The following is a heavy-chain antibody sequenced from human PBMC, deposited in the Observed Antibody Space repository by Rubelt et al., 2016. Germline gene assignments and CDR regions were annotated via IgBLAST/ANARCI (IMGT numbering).Heavy chain of an antibody. J-gene: IGHJ4*02. Sequence: EVQLLGSGGGLVQPGGSLRLSCAAAGFTFSNYWMSWLRQAPGKGLEWVANSNHDGSEKYYVDSVKGRFTISRDSAKNSLYLQMDGLRPEDTAVYYCAKVVGTISFFDSWGQGTLVSVSS. CDR1: GFTFSNYW. CDR2: SNHDGSEK. D-gene: IGHD1-1*01. CDR3: AKVVGTISFFDS. V-gene: IGHV3-7*04.